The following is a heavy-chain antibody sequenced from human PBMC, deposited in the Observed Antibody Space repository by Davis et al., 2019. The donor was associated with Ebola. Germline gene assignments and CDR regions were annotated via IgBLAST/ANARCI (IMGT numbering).Heavy chain of an antibody. D-gene: IGHD6-13*01. J-gene: IGHJ4*02. CDR3: ARHVGSNWSSFDF. CDR2: IYTGDSDT. Sequence: GESLKISCKDSGNSFASHWIGWVRQMPGKGLEWMGIIYTGDSDTRYSPSFQGQVTISADKSITTAYLQWSSLKASDTAMYYCARHVGSNWSSFDFWGQGTLVTVSS. CDR1: GNSFASHW. V-gene: IGHV5-51*01.